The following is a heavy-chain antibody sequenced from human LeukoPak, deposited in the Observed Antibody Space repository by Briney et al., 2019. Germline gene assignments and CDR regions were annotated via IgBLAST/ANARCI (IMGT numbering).Heavy chain of an antibody. V-gene: IGHV3-23*01. CDR1: GFTFSSYA. Sequence: GGSLRLSCAASGFTFSSYAMSWVRQAPGKGLEWVSAFSGSGGDTYYADSVKGRFTISRDNSKNTLYLQMNSLRAEDTAVYYCAKVGSSGYSGYDPRYYYYYYMDVWGKGTTVTISS. CDR2: FSGSGGDT. D-gene: IGHD5-12*01. J-gene: IGHJ6*03. CDR3: AKVGSSGYSGYDPRYYYYYYMDV.